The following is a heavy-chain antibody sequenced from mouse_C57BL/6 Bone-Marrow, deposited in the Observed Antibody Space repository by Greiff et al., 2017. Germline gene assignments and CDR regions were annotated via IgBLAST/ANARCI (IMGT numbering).Heavy chain of an antibody. V-gene: IGHV1-64*01. CDR1: GYTFTSYW. CDR2: IHPNGGST. J-gene: IGHJ1*03. Sequence: QVQLQQPGAELVKPGASVKLSCKASGYTFTSYWMHWVKQRPGQGLEWIGMIHPNGGSTNYNEKFKSKDTLTVDKSSSTAYMQRSSLTSEDSAVYYCARTTVVAHWYFDVWGTGTTVTVSS. D-gene: IGHD1-1*01. CDR3: ARTTVVAHWYFDV.